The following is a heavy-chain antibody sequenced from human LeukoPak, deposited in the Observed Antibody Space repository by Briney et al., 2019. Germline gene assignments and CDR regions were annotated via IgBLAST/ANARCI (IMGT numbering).Heavy chain of an antibody. D-gene: IGHD2-15*01. CDR2: IKQDGSEK. CDR1: GFTFSSRDW. V-gene: IGHV3-7*01. J-gene: IGHJ4*02. Sequence: GGSLRLSCVASGFTFSSRDWMTWVRQAPGKGLEWVANIKQDGSEKNYVDSVKGRFTISRDNAKNTLYLQMNSLRAGDTAVYYCASTPNGVAAIYFDYWGQGTLVTVSS. CDR3: ASTPNGVAAIYFDY.